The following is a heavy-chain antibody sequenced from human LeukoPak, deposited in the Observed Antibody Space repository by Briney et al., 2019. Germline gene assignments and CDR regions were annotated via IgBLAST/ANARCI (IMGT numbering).Heavy chain of an antibody. V-gene: IGHV3-23*01. Sequence: GGSLRLSCAASGFTFSTYAMSWVRQAPGKGLEWVSAISGIGGKTYYADFVKGRFTISRDNTKNTLYLQMNSLRAEDTAVYYCAKETARPAGVFEYWGQGTRVTVSS. D-gene: IGHD1-14*01. CDR2: ISGIGGKT. CDR1: GFTFSTYA. J-gene: IGHJ4*02. CDR3: AKETARPAGVFEY.